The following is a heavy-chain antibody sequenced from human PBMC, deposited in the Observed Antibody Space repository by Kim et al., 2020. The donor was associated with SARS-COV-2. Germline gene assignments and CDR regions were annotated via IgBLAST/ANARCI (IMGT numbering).Heavy chain of an antibody. CDR3: AREKPSVRGDAFDL. Sequence: GGSLRLSCEASGFTFSSYEMNWVRQAPGKGLEWLSYITTTGGVRFYADSVRGRFTISRDNAKNSLHLQMNSLRVEDTAIYYCAREKPSVRGDAFDLWGQG. J-gene: IGHJ3*01. CDR2: ITTTGGVR. CDR1: GFTFSSYE. D-gene: IGHD3-16*01. V-gene: IGHV3-48*03.